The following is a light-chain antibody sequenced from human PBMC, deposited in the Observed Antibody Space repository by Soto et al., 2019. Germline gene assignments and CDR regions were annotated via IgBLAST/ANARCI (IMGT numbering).Light chain of an antibody. Sequence: DIQMPQSPSTLSASVGDRVTITCRASQSIGTWVAWYQQKPGEAPKFLIYDVSTLDSGVPSRFSGSGSGTEFTLTISGLQPDDFATYYCQQYSSFSWTFGQGTKVEIK. CDR3: QQYSSFSWT. CDR1: QSIGTW. V-gene: IGKV1-5*01. J-gene: IGKJ1*01. CDR2: DVS.